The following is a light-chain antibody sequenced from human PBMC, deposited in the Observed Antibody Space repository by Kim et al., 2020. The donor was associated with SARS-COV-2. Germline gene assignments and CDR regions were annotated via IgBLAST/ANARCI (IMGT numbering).Light chain of an antibody. J-gene: IGLJ2*01. V-gene: IGLV3-21*04. CDR1: NIGSKS. CDR2: YDS. Sequence: PGKTARSTCGGNNIGSKSVHWYQQKPGQAPVLVIYYDSDRPSGIPERFSGSNSGNTATLTISRVEAGDEADYYCQVWDSYSDHVVFGGGTQLTVL. CDR3: QVWDSYSDHVV.